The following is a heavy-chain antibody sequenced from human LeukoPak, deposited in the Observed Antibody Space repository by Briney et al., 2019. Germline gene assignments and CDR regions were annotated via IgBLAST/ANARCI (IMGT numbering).Heavy chain of an antibody. V-gene: IGHV1-69*13. J-gene: IGHJ4*02. CDR2: IIPIFGTA. D-gene: IGHD2-15*01. CDR3: ARGSALLALSFDY. Sequence: ASVKVSCKISGYTLSELSIHWVRQAPGQGLEWMGGIIPIFGTANYAQKFQGRVTITADESTSTAYMELSSLRSEDTAVYYCARGSALLALSFDYWGQGTLVTVSS. CDR1: GYTLSELS.